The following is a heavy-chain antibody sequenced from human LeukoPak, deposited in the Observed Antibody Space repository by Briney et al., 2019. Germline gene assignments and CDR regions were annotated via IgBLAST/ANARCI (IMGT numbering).Heavy chain of an antibody. CDR1: GFTFSRYN. J-gene: IGHJ6*04. D-gene: IGHD3-10*02. Sequence: GGSLRLSCAASGFTFSRYNMNWVRQAPGKGLEWVSSISTSSIYIYYADSVRGRFTISRDNAKNSLYLQMNSLRAEDTAVYYCAELGITMIGGVWGKGTTVTISS. CDR3: AELGITMIGGV. CDR2: ISTSSIYI. V-gene: IGHV3-21*01.